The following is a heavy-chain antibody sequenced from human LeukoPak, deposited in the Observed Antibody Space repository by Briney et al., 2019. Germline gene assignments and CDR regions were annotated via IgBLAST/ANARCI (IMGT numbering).Heavy chain of an antibody. D-gene: IGHD3-9*01. CDR3: KQKTAYEILTGSAGAFDI. CDR2: IYQSGST. V-gene: IGHV4-4*02. CDR1: GGYISSSNW. Sequence: SETLSLTCAGSGGYISSSNWWSWVRQPPGKGLEWIGEIYQSGSTNYYPSLRSRVTISVDTSKNQFSLKLSSVTAADTAVFFFKQKTAYEILTGSAGAFDIWGQGTMVTVSS. J-gene: IGHJ3*02.